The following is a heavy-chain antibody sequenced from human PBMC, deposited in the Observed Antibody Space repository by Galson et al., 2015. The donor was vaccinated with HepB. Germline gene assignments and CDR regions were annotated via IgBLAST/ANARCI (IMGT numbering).Heavy chain of an antibody. Sequence: SVKVSCKASGYTFTSYYMYWVRQAPGRGLEWMGIINPSGGSTSHPQKFQGRVTMTRDTSTSTVYMELSSLRSEDTAVYYCARAGLPPYYYYGMDVWGQGTTVTVSS. D-gene: IGHD4-11*01. V-gene: IGHV1-46*01. J-gene: IGHJ6*02. CDR1: GYTFTSYY. CDR2: INPSGGST. CDR3: ARAGLPPYYYYGMDV.